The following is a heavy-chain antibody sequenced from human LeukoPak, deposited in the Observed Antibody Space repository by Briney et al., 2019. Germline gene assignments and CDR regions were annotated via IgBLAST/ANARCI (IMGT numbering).Heavy chain of an antibody. V-gene: IGHV4-30-4*08. D-gene: IGHD3-22*01. J-gene: IGHJ4*02. CDR1: GGSISSGDCY. CDR3: ARESPYDSSEGY. CDR2: IYYSGST. Sequence: SETLSLTCTVSGGSISSGDCYWSWIRQPPGKGLEWIGYIYYSGSTYYNPSLKSRVTISVDTSKNQFSLKLSSVTAADTAVYYCARESPYDSSEGYWGQGTLVTVSS.